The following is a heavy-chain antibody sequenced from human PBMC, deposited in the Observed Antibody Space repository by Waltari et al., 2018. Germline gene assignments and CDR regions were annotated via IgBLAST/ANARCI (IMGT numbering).Heavy chain of an antibody. CDR2: INHSGST. D-gene: IGHD2-8*02. V-gene: IGHV4-34*01. CDR1: GGSFSGYY. J-gene: IGHJ6*03. Sequence: QVQLQQWGAGLLKPLETLSLTCAVYGGSFSGYYWSWIRQPPGKGLEWIGEINHSGSTNYNPSLKSRVTISVDTSKNQFSLKLSSVTAADTAVYYCARGRGYWVYYYYMDVWGKGTTVTISS. CDR3: ARGRGYWVYYYYMDV.